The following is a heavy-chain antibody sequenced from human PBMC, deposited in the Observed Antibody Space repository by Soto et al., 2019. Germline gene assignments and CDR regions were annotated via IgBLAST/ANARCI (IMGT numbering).Heavy chain of an antibody. J-gene: IGHJ4*02. D-gene: IGHD6-6*01. CDR2: IYPGDSYT. Sequence: PGESLKISCKGSGYSFTSYWISWVRQMPGKGLEWMGSIYPGDSYTRYSPSFRGHVTISADKSISTAYLQWSSLKASDTAMYYCARHTESIATLNWGQGTLVTVSS. V-gene: IGHV5-51*01. CDR3: ARHTESIATLN. CDR1: GYSFTSYW.